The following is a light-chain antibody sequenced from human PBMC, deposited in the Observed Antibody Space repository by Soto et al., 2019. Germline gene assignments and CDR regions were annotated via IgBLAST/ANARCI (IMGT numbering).Light chain of an antibody. Sequence: QSVLTQPPSASGTPGQRVTISCSGSSFNIGSNTVNWFQQLPETAPKLLIYSNNQRPSGAPDRFSASKSGTSASLAISGLQSEDEADYYCAAWDDSLNGHVFGTGTKVTVL. CDR2: SNN. CDR3: AAWDDSLNGHV. CDR1: SFNIGSNT. V-gene: IGLV1-44*01. J-gene: IGLJ1*01.